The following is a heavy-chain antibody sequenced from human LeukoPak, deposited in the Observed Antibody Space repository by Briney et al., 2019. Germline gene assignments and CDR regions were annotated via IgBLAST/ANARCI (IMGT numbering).Heavy chain of an antibody. CDR3: AKDAVMEGSSWYGGNWFDP. J-gene: IGHJ5*02. Sequence: GGSLRLSCAASGFTFSSYGMHWVRQAPGKGLEWVAFIRYDGSNKYYADSVKGRFTISRDNSKNTLYLQMNSLRAEDTAVYYCAKDAVMEGSSWYGGNWFDPWGQGTLVTVSS. D-gene: IGHD6-13*01. CDR1: GFTFSSYG. CDR2: IRYDGSNK. V-gene: IGHV3-30*02.